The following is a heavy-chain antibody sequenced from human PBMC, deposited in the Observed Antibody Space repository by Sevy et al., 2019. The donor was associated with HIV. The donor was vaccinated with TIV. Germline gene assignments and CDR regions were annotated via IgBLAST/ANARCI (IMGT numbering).Heavy chain of an antibody. Sequence: ASVKVSCKASGYSFTTYGISWVRQAPGQGLEWMGWISPYSGNTDFVRKFQGRITMTTETSTSTAYMELRSLTSDDTAVYYCARVGNLNWVPFHCWGQGTLVTVSS. J-gene: IGHJ4*02. V-gene: IGHV1-18*01. CDR1: GYSFTTYG. CDR3: ARVGNLNWVPFHC. D-gene: IGHD7-27*01. CDR2: ISPYSGNT.